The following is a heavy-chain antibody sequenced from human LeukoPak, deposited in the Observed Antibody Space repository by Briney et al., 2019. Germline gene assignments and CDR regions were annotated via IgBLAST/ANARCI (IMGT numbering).Heavy chain of an antibody. CDR2: INPNSGGT. V-gene: IGHV1-2*02. J-gene: IGHJ5*02. Sequence: ASVKVSCKASGYTFTGYYMHWVRQAPGQGLEWMGWINPNSGGTNYAQEFQGRVTITRDTSASTAYMELSSLRSEDMAVYYCARGQGDFWSGYYPGGNWFDPWGQGTLVTVSS. CDR3: ARGQGDFWSGYYPGGNWFDP. CDR1: GYTFTGYY. D-gene: IGHD3-3*01.